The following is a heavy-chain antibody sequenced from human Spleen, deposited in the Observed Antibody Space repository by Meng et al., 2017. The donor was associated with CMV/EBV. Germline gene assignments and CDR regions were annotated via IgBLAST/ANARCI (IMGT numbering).Heavy chain of an antibody. CDR3: ARTYDILKDGLDV. CDR1: GYTFTGHY. CDR2: IHPNTGGT. D-gene: IGHD3-9*01. V-gene: IGHV1-2*02. Sequence: ASVKVSCKASGYTFTGHYMHWVRQAPGQGLEWMGWIHPNTGGTNYAQNFQGRVTMTRDTSITTAYMELRSLRSDDTAIYYCARTYDILKDGLDVWGPGTTVTVSS. J-gene: IGHJ6*02.